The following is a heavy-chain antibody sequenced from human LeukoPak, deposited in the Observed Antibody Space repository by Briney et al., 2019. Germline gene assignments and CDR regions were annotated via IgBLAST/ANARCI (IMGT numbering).Heavy chain of an antibody. V-gene: IGHV3-48*01. Sequence: GGSLRLSCAASGFTFSSYSMNWVRQAPGKGLEWVSYISSSSTIYYADSVKGRFTISRDNAKNSLYLQMNSLRAEDTAVYYCARDLDTAMVIPLYYFDYWGQGTLVTVSS. CDR3: ARDLDTAMVIPLYYFDY. J-gene: IGHJ4*02. CDR2: ISSSSTI. D-gene: IGHD5-18*01. CDR1: GFTFSSYS.